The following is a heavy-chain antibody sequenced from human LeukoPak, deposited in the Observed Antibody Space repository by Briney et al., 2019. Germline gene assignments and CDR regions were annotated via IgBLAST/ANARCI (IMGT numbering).Heavy chain of an antibody. CDR2: IYYSGST. CDR1: GGSISSYY. D-gene: IGHD4-17*01. V-gene: IGHV4-59*01. Sequence: SETLSLTCTVSGGSISSYYWSWIRQPPGKGLEWIGYIYYSGSTNYNPSLKSRVTISVDTSKNQFSLKLSSVTAADTAVYYCASLDYGDRAYYFDYWGQGTLVTVSS. CDR3: ASLDYGDRAYYFDY. J-gene: IGHJ4*02.